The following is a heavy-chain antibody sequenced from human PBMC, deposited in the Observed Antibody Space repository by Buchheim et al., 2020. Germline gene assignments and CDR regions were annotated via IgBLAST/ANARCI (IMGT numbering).Heavy chain of an antibody. V-gene: IGHV3-23*04. CDR3: AKNLYYDFWSGYGGPLFDY. CDR1: GFTFSSYA. D-gene: IGHD3-3*01. J-gene: IGHJ4*02. CDR2: ISGSGGST. Sequence: EVQLVESGGGLVQPGGSLRLSCAASGFTFSSYAMSWVRQAPGKGLEWVSAISGSGGSTYYADSVKGRFTIYRDNSKNTLYLQMNSLRAEDTAVYYCAKNLYYDFWSGYGGPLFDYWGQGTL.